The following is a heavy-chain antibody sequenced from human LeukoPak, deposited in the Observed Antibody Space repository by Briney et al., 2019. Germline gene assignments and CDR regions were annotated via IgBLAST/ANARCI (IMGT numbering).Heavy chain of an antibody. CDR2: XXXXXST. V-gene: IGHV4-34*01. D-gene: IGHD2-15*01. J-gene: IGHJ4*02. CDR3: ARGFLVCSGGSCYHPAFDY. CDR1: GGSFSGYY. Sequence: SETLSLTCAVYGGSFSGYYWSWIRQPPGKGLEWIGXXXXXXSTNYNPSLKSRVTISVDTSKTLFSLRLSSVTAADTAVYYCARGFLVCSGGSCYHPAFDYWGQGTLVTVSS.